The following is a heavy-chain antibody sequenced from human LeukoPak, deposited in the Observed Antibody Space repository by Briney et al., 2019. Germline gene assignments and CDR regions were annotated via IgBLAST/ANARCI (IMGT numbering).Heavy chain of an antibody. Sequence: AASVNVSCKCSVYTFTSYGISWVRQARGRGVEWMGWINAYNCNTNYEQNLQGRVTITTDTSTSTAYMELRSLRSDDTAVCYCARDRGIGWGGMIEDYYYGMDVWGQGTTVTVSS. D-gene: IGHD6-25*01. CDR3: ARDRGIGWGGMIEDYYYGMDV. V-gene: IGHV1-18*01. J-gene: IGHJ6*02. CDR2: INAYNCNT. CDR1: VYTFTSYG.